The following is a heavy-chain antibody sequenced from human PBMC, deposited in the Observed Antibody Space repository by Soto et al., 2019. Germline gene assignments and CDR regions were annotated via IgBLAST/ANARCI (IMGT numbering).Heavy chain of an antibody. J-gene: IGHJ4*02. CDR1: GYDFFKYN. Sequence: QVQLVQSGAEVKKPGASVKVSCKTSGYDFFKYNMHWVRQAPVQGLEWMGVINPNGGYTRHAQKFQGRVIMTRDTSSKIVYMELSGLTSADTAMYYCTRADSDVVILPDVRPLFDLWGQGALVTVSS. CDR2: INPNGGYT. V-gene: IGHV1-46*01. CDR3: TRADSDVVILPDVRPLFDL. D-gene: IGHD2-21*02.